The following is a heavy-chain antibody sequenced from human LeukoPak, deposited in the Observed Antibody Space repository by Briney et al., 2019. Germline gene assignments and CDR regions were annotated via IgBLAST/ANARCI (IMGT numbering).Heavy chain of an antibody. D-gene: IGHD2-2*01. CDR2: IYYSGST. V-gene: IGHV4-31*03. CDR1: GGSFSSDHYY. CDR3: AAVVPAAANAFDI. Sequence: SETLSLTCTVSGGSFSSDHYYWSWIRQYPGKGLEWIGYIYYSGSTYYNPSLKSRVTISVDTSKKQSSLKLTSVTAADTAVYYCAAVVPAAANAFDIWGQGTMVTVSS. J-gene: IGHJ3*02.